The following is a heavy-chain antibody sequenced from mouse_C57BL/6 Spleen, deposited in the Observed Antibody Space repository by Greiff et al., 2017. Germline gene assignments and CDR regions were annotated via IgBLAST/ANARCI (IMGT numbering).Heavy chain of an antibody. Sequence: QVQLQQPGAELVMPGASVKLSCKASGYTFTSYWMHWVKQRPGQGLEWIGEIDPSDSYTNYNQKFKGKSTLTVDKSSSTAYMQLRSLTSEDSAVYYCARRDYGPWFAYWGQGTLVTVSA. J-gene: IGHJ3*01. D-gene: IGHD1-1*02. CDR3: ARRDYGPWFAY. V-gene: IGHV1-69*01. CDR2: IDPSDSYT. CDR1: GYTFTSYW.